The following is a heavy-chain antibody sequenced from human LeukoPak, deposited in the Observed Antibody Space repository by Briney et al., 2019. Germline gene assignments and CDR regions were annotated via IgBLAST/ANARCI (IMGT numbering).Heavy chain of an antibody. D-gene: IGHD1-14*01. V-gene: IGHV3-30*02. CDR3: ATAASLRYPYMDV. Sequence: TGGSLRLSCAASGFTFSGFGMHWVRQPPGQGLEWVAFIQHDGSNTYYECSVKGRLSISRDNSKNTLYLDMDSLRPDDTAVYYCATAASLRYPYMDVWGKGTTVTVSS. J-gene: IGHJ6*03. CDR1: GFTFSGFG. CDR2: IQHDGSNT.